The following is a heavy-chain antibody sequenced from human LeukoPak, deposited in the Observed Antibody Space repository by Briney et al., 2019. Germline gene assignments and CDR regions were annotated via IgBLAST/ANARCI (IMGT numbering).Heavy chain of an antibody. CDR2: IYHSGST. CDR1: GYSISSGYY. Sequence: SETLSLTCAVSGYSISSGYYWDWIRQPPGKGLEWIGTIYHSGSTYYNPTLKSRVTISVDTSKNQFSLKLSSVTAADTAVYYCARHSGMAAGDYWGQGTLVTVSS. V-gene: IGHV4-38-2*01. J-gene: IGHJ4*02. CDR3: ARHSGMAAGDY. D-gene: IGHD6-13*01.